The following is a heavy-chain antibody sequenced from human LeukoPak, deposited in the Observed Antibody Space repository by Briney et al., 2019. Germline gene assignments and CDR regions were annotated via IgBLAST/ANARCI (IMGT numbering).Heavy chain of an antibody. J-gene: IGHJ4*02. CDR1: GFTFSTFA. Sequence: GGSLRLSCAASGFTFSTFAMIWVRQPPGKGLEWVSSIFPSGGEIDYADSVRGRFTISRDNSKSTLSLQMNSLRAEDTAIYYCATYRQVLLPFESWGQGTLVTVSS. CDR2: IFPSGGEI. CDR3: ATYRQVLLPFES. V-gene: IGHV3-23*01. D-gene: IGHD2-8*02.